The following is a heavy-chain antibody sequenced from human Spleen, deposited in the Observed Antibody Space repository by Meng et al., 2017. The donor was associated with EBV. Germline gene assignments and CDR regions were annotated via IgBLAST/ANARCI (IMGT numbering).Heavy chain of an antibody. CDR2: IYHSGST. D-gene: IGHD5-12*01. CDR1: GGSISSSNW. CDR3: AREVASYNWFDP. Sequence: QVHREEAGQGLVKPSGTLSLTCAVSGGSISSSNWWSWVRQPPGKGLEWIGEIYHSGSTNYNPSLKSRVTISVDKSKNQFSLKLSSVTAADTAVYYCAREVASYNWFDPWGQGTLVTVSS. V-gene: IGHV4-4*02. J-gene: IGHJ5*02.